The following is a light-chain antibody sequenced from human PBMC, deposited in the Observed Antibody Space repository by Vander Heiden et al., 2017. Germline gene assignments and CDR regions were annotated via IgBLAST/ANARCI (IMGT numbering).Light chain of an antibody. CDR3: SSFAGSRV. J-gene: IGLJ3*02. CDR2: EVN. Sequence: SPLTQPPSPSRSPGQSVTISCTGNSRDIGAYNYVSWYQQYAGKAPKLMIYEVNKRPSGVPDRFSGSKFGNTAYLTVSGLQAEDEADYYCSSFAGSRVFGGGTKLTVL. V-gene: IGLV2-8*01. CDR1: SRDIGAYNY.